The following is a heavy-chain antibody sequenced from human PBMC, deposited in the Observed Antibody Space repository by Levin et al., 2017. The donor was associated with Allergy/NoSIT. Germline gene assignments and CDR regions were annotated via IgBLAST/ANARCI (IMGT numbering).Heavy chain of an antibody. CDR3: AKGGSSWYESGLLYYYGMDV. CDR2: INHSGST. D-gene: IGHD6-13*01. Sequence: PSETLSLTCAVYGGSFSGYYWSWIRQPPGKGLEWIGEINHSGSTNYNPSLKSRVTISVDTSKNQFSLKLSSVTAADTAVYYCAKGGSSWYESGLLYYYGMDVWGQGTTVTVSS. CDR1: GGSFSGYY. V-gene: IGHV4-34*01. J-gene: IGHJ6*02.